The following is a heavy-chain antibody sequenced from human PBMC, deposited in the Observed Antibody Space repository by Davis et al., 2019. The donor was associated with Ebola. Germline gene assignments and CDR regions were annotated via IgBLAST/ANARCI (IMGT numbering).Heavy chain of an antibody. D-gene: IGHD1-1*01. V-gene: IGHV3-48*03. J-gene: IGHJ4*02. CDR3: TSSNWNDEDY. CDR1: GFTFSNYE. Sequence: GESLKISCVASGFTFSNYEMNWVRQASGKGLEWVSYISSGVSTIYYSDSVKGRFTISRDNTKNSLYLQMNSLRVEDTAVYYCTSSNWNDEDYWGQGTLVTVS. CDR2: ISSGVSTI.